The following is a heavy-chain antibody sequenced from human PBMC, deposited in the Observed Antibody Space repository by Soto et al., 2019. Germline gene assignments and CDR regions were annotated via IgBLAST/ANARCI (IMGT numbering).Heavy chain of an antibody. J-gene: IGHJ4*02. V-gene: IGHV3-48*02. CDR2: ISSSSSTI. CDR3: ARAWYSSSWYPHFDY. Sequence: EVQLVESGGGLVQPGGSLRLSCAASGFTFSSYSMYWVRQAPGKGLEWVSYISSSSSTIYYADSVKGRFTISRDNAKNSLYLQMNSLRDEDTAVYYCARAWYSSSWYPHFDYWGQGTLVTVSS. CDR1: GFTFSSYS. D-gene: IGHD6-13*01.